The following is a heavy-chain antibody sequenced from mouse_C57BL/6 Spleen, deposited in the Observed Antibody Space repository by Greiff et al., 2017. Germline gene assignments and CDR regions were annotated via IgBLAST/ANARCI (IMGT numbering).Heavy chain of an antibody. J-gene: IGHJ2*01. V-gene: IGHV14-3*01. Sequence: EVQLQQSVAELVRPGASVKLSCTASGFNIKNTYMHWVKQRPEQGLEWIGRIDPANGNTKYAPKFQGKATITADTSSNTAYLQLSSLTSEDTAIYYCARSTSRGYDPYYFDYWGQGTTLTVSS. CDR3: ARSTSRGYDPYYFDY. CDR1: GFNIKNTY. D-gene: IGHD2-2*01. CDR2: IDPANGNT.